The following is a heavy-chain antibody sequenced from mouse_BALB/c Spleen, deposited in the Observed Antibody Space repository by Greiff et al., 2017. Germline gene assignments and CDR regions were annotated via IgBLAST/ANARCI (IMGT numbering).Heavy chain of an antibody. CDR1: GFSLTGYG. CDR2: IWGDGST. V-gene: IGHV2-6-7*01. CDR3: ARRGGMITTKYFDV. Sequence: VQLQQSGPGLVAPSQSLSITCTVSGFSLTGYGVNWVRQPPGKGLEWLGMIWGDGSTDYNSALKSRLSISKDNSKSQVFFKMNSLQANDTAIYYCARRGGMITTKYFDVWGAGTTVTVAS. J-gene: IGHJ1*01. D-gene: IGHD2-4*01.